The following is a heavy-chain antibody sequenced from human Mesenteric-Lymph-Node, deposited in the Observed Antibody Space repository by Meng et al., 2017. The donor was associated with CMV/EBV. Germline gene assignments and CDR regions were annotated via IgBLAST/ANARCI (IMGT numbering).Heavy chain of an antibody. J-gene: IGHJ3*01. CDR3: ARDEYCSGASCYSGDAFDV. V-gene: IGHV3-74*03. CDR1: GFTFSRYW. CDR2: ISQEGSRT. Sequence: GGSLRLSCAASGFTFSRYWMHWVRQFPGTGLVWVSRISQEGSRTTYADSVKGRFTISRDNAKNSLYLQMNSLRAEDTAIYYCARDEYCSGASCYSGDAFDVWGQGTMVTVSS. D-gene: IGHD2-15*01.